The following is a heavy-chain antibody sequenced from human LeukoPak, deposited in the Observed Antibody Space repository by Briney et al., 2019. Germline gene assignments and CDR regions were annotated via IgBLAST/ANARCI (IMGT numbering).Heavy chain of an antibody. CDR3: TRGRNPLDY. V-gene: IGHV3-21*01. CDR2: ISSSSSYI. CDR1: GFTFSSYA. J-gene: IGHJ4*02. Sequence: GGSLRLSCAASGFTFSSYAMSWVRQAPGKGLEWVSSISSSSSYIYYADSVKGRFTISRDNAKNSLYLQMSSLRAEETAVYYCTRGRNPLDYWGQGTLVTVSS.